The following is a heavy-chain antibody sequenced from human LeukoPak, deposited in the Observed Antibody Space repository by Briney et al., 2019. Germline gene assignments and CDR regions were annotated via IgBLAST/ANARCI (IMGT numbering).Heavy chain of an antibody. Sequence: SGPTLVNPTQTLTLTCSFSGFSLSPTEMRVNWIRQAPGKALEWLARIDWDDDKFYSTSLKTRLTISKDTSKNQVVLTMTNMGPVDTGTYYCARISSSSFHFDYWGRGTLVTVSS. V-gene: IGHV2-70*04. CDR3: ARISSSSFHFDY. J-gene: IGHJ4*02. D-gene: IGHD2-2*01. CDR1: GFSLSPTEMR. CDR2: IDWDDDK.